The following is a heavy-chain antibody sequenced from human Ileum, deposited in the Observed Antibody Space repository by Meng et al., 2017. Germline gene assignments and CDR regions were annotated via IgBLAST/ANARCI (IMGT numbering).Heavy chain of an antibody. V-gene: IGHV6-1*01. Sequence: SQTLSLTCAISGDSVSSNTGAWNWIRQSPSRGLEWLGRTYYRSKWYNDYAVSVKSRITINPDTSKSQFSLQLNSVTPEDTAVYYCARGSHYAFDIWGQGTMVTVS. CDR2: TYYRSKWYN. J-gene: IGHJ3*02. CDR3: ARGSHYAFDI. CDR1: GDSVSSNTGA.